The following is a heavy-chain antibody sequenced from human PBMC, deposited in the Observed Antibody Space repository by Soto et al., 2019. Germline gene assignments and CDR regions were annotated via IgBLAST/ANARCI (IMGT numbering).Heavy chain of an antibody. Sequence: VQLVQSGAEVKKPGSSVKVSCEVSGGTFGTYAFTWVRQAPGQGLEWMGGITPIFGSPYYAQKFQDRVTIPADKSTTTIYRERSALVSEDTAVYFCVRDRSDWDPPGWCDPWGQGTLVTVS. CDR3: VRDRSDWDPPGWCDP. CDR2: ITPIFGSP. V-gene: IGHV1-69*06. J-gene: IGHJ5*02. D-gene: IGHD1-26*01. CDR1: GGTFGTYA.